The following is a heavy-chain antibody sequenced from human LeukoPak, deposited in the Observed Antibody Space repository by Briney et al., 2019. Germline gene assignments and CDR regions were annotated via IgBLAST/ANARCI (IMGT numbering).Heavy chain of an antibody. CDR2: ISGSGGDT. D-gene: IGHD6-13*01. CDR3: AKDLLGVAAGNY. Sequence: GGSLRLSCAASGFTFGSHGISWVRQGPGKGLEWVSGISGSGGDTYYADSVKGRFTISRDNSKSTLYLQMNSLRAEDTAVYSCAKDLLGVAAGNYWGQGTLVTVSS. CDR1: GFTFGSHG. J-gene: IGHJ4*02. V-gene: IGHV3-23*01.